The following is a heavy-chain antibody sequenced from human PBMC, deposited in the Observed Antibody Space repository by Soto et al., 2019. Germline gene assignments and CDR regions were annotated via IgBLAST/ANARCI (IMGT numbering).Heavy chain of an antibody. CDR2: ISAYNGNT. Sequence: QVQLVQSGAEVKKPGASVKVSCKASGYTFNRYAISWVRQAPGQGLEWMGWISAYNGNTNYAQKLQGRVTMTTDTSXSXXYMEMRSLRSDDTAVYYCARLYYSDSSGYYYVEDFWGQGTLVTVSS. CDR1: GYTFNRYA. J-gene: IGHJ4*02. D-gene: IGHD3-22*01. V-gene: IGHV1-18*01. CDR3: ARLYYSDSSGYYYVEDF.